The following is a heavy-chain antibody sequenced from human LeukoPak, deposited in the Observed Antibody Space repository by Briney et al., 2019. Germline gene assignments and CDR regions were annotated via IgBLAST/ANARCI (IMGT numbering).Heavy chain of an antibody. CDR1: GYTFTNYA. D-gene: IGHD6-19*01. CDR3: AIWGLDSSGPAISYNWFDP. V-gene: IGHV1-3*04. CDR2: INTGNGNT. Sequence: GASVKVSCKASGYTFTNYALHWVRQAPGQRLEWMGWINTGNGNTKYSQKFQGRVTITRDTSASTAYMELSSLRSEDTAVYYCAIWGLDSSGPAISYNWFDPWGQGTLVTVSS. J-gene: IGHJ5*02.